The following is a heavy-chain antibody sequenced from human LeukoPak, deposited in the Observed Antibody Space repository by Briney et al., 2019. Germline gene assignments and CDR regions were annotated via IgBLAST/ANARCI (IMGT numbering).Heavy chain of an antibody. CDR2: SDGDGAGT. CDR1: GFTFSRYG. CDR3: AQALDYCYFDL. J-gene: IGHJ2*01. V-gene: IGHV3-23*01. Sequence: GGSLRLSCVASGFTFSRYGMHWVRQAPGEGLECVGGSDGDGAGTYADSVKSRFTISRDTSKNTLYLQVNSLRDEYTGTYYCAQALDYCYFDLWGRGNLVTVSS.